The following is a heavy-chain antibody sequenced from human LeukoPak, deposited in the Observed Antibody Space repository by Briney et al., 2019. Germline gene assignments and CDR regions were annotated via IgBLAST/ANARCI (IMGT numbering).Heavy chain of an antibody. V-gene: IGHV4-59*03. D-gene: IGHD2-8*01. J-gene: IGHJ5*01. CDR1: GDSTSNFY. CDR3: ALAPNSNWFDF. CDR2: IHYSGSS. Sequence: SETLSLTCTVAGDSTSNFYWNWIRQSQGKGLEWIGNIHYSGSSVYNASLKSRGTISIDTSRRKFFLKLNSVTAADTAVYFCALAPNSNWFDFWGPGTLVTVSS.